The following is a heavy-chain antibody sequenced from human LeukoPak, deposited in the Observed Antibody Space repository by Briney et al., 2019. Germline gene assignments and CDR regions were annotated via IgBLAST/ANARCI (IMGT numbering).Heavy chain of an antibody. D-gene: IGHD4-17*01. J-gene: IGHJ4*02. CDR3: AKSTVTTSFGMDY. CDR1: GFTFSSYA. V-gene: IGHV3-30-3*02. CDR2: ISYDGSNK. Sequence: GGSLRLSCAASGFTFSSYAMHWVRQAPGKGLEWVAVISYDGSNKYYADSVKGRFTISRDNSKNTLYLQMNSLRAEDTAVYYCAKSTVTTSFGMDYWGQGTLITVSS.